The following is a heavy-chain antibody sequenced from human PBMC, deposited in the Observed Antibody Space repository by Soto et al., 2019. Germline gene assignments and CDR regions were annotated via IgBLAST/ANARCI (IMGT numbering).Heavy chain of an antibody. D-gene: IGHD3-10*01. V-gene: IGHV4-59*01. Sequence: SETLSLTCTVSGGSISSYYWSWIRQPPGKGLEWIGYIYYSGSTNYNPSLKSRVTISVDTSKNQFSLKLSSVTAADTAVYYCARDSGGFYYGYDYWGQGTLVTVS. J-gene: IGHJ4*02. CDR3: ARDSGGFYYGYDY. CDR1: GGSISSYY. CDR2: IYYSGST.